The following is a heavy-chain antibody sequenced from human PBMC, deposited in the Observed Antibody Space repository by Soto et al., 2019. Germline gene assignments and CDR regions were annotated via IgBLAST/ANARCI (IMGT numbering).Heavy chain of an antibody. CDR2: MNPNSGNT. CDR3: ARRYSSSWYYFDY. CDR1: GYTFTSYD. D-gene: IGHD6-13*01. Sequence: ASVKVSCKASGYTFTSYDINWVLQATGQGLEWMGWMNPNSGNTGYAQKFQGRVTMTRNTSISTAYMELSSLRSEDTAVYYCARRYSSSWYYFDYWGQGTLVTVSS. V-gene: IGHV1-8*01. J-gene: IGHJ4*02.